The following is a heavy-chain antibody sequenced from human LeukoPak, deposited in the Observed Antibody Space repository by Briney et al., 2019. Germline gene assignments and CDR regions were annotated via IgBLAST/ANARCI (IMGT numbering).Heavy chain of an antibody. CDR1: GGSFSGYY. D-gene: IGHD4-23*01. CDR3: ARDNLDYGGNTGPYYGMDV. Sequence: SETLSLTCAVYGGSFSGYYWSWIRQPPGKGLEWIGEINHSGSTNYNPSLKSRVTISVDTSKNQFSLKLSSVTAADTAVYYCARDNLDYGGNTGPYYGMDVWGQGTRSPSP. CDR2: INHSGST. J-gene: IGHJ6*02. V-gene: IGHV4-34*01.